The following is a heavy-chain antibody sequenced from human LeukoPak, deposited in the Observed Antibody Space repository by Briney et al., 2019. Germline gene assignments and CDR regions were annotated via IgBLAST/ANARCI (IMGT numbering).Heavy chain of an antibody. CDR1: GYTFTSYA. Sequence: GASVKVSCKASGYTFTSYAMHWVRQAPGQRLEWMGWINAGNGNTKYSQKFQGRVTITRDTSASTAYMELSSLRSEDTAVYYCARDEGIGELREYYFDYWGQGTLVTVSS. CDR2: INAGNGNT. D-gene: IGHD3-3*01. CDR3: ARDEGIGELREYYFDY. J-gene: IGHJ4*02. V-gene: IGHV1-3*01.